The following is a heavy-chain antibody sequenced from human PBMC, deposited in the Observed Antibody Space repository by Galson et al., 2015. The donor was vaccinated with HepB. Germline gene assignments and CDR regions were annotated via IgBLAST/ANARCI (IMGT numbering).Heavy chain of an antibody. Sequence: SLRLSCAASGFTFGSYAMSWVRQAPGKGLEWVSSISGSVGSLHYADSVKGRFTISRDNSKNTLYLQMNSLEAEDTAIYYCALAWTNYWYFDLWGRGTLVTVSS. CDR2: ISGSVGSL. CDR3: ALAWTNYWYFDL. J-gene: IGHJ2*01. CDR1: GFTFGSYA. D-gene: IGHD3/OR15-3a*01. V-gene: IGHV3-23*01.